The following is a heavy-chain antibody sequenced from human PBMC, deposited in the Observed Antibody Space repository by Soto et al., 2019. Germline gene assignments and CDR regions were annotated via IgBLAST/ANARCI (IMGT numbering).Heavy chain of an antibody. J-gene: IGHJ6*02. CDR2: ISYDGSNK. D-gene: IGHD1-1*01. CDR3: ARGPTTSAFSAMDV. Sequence: QVQLVESGGGVVQPGRSLRLSCAASGFTFSNNAMDWVRQAPGKGLEWVAVISYDGSNKYIAESVKGRFTISRDNSKNALLLQMHLLSAEGTAVYYCARGPTTSAFSAMDVWGQGTTVTVSS. CDR1: GFTFSNNA. V-gene: IGHV3-30-3*01.